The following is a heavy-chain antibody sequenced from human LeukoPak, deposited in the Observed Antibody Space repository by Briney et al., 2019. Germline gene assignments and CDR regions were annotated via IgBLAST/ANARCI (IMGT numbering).Heavy chain of an antibody. CDR1: GGSFSGYY. Sequence: SETLSLTCAVYGGSFSGYYWSWIRQPPGKGLEWIGEINHSGSTNYKPSLKSRVTISVDTSKNQFSLKLSSVTAADTAVYYCASMYYDFWSGYRFDYWGQGTLVTVSS. CDR2: INHSGST. J-gene: IGHJ4*02. V-gene: IGHV4-34*01. CDR3: ASMYYDFWSGYRFDY. D-gene: IGHD3-3*01.